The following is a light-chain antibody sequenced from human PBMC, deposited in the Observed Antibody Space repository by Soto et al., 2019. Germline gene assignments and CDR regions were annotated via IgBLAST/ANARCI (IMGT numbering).Light chain of an antibody. Sequence: ELVLTQSPGTLSFSPGDRATRSCRSSLSLPSRSLAWYQQRPGQAPRVLISAASTRAADIPDRFSGSGSGTDFALTISRLEPEDFAVYYCQQYGTSTGTFGQGTKVDIK. CDR2: AAS. CDR3: QQYGTSTGT. CDR1: LSLPSRS. V-gene: IGKV3-20*01. J-gene: IGKJ1*01.